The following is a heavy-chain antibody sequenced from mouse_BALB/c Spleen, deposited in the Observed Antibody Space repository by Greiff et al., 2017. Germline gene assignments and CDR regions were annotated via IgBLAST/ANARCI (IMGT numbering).Heavy chain of an antibody. Sequence: VQLKESGGGLVQPGGSLKLSCAASGFTFSSYGMSWVRQTPDKRLEWVATISSGGSYTYYPDSVKGRFTISRDNAKNTLYLQMSSLKSEDTAMYYCARHGRDFDYWGQGTTLTVSS. CDR3: ARHGRDFDY. J-gene: IGHJ2*01. CDR2: ISSGGSYT. V-gene: IGHV5-6*01. CDR1: GFTFSSYG.